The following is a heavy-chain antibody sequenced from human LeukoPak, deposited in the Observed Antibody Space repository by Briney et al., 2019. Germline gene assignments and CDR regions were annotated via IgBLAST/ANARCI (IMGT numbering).Heavy chain of an antibody. J-gene: IGHJ4*02. Sequence: TGGSLRLSCAASGFTFSSYAMSWVRQAPGKGLEWVSAISGSGGSTYYADSVKGRFTISRDNSKNTLYLQVNSLRAEDTAVYYCAKDGSYYYERADYWGQGTLVTVSS. V-gene: IGHV3-23*01. CDR1: GFTFSSYA. D-gene: IGHD3-22*01. CDR3: AKDGSYYYERADY. CDR2: ISGSGGST.